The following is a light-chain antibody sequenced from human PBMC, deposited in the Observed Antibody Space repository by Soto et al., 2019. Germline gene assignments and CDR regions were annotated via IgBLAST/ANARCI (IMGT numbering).Light chain of an antibody. CDR1: RSDIGSNY. J-gene: IGLJ2*01. Sequence: QPVLTQPPSASGTPGQRVTISCSGSRSDIGSNYVYWYQQLPGMAPKLLIYRNDQRPSGVPDRISGSKSGTSASLAIIGLRSEDEADYYCASWDDSLSVPIFGGGTKVTVL. CDR3: ASWDDSLSVPI. CDR2: RND. V-gene: IGLV1-47*01.